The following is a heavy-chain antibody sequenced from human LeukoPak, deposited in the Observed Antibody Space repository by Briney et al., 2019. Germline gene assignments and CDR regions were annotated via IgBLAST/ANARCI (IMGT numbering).Heavy chain of an antibody. CDR2: VNQDGSQI. CDR1: GFTFSHYW. CDR3: TSDQQGPHKYYMDV. Sequence: GGSLRLSCVDSGFTFSHYWMSWVRQAPGKGPEWVANVNQDGSQIYYVDSMEGRFIISRDNARKSLYLQMNSLRVEDTAVYYCTSDQQGPHKYYMDVWGKGTTVTVSS. V-gene: IGHV3-7*01. J-gene: IGHJ6*03.